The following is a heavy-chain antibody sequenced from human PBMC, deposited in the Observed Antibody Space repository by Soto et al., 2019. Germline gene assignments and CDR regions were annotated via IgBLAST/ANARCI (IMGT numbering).Heavy chain of an antibody. CDR2: IHPSGGGS. CDR1: VFILTNFF. V-gene: IGHV1-46*03. CDR3: ARGGHIAVVTDSFDY. D-gene: IGHD2-21*02. J-gene: IGHJ4*02. Sequence: ASVKVSCKASVFILTNFFRHWVRQAHRQGLEWMGIIHPSGGGSTYAQKFLGRVTMTRDTSTSTVFMELSSLRSADTAVYYCARGGHIAVVTDSFDYWGQGTLVTVSS.